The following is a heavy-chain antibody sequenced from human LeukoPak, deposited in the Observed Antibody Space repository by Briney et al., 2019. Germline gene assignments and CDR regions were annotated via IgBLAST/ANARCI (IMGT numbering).Heavy chain of an antibody. J-gene: IGHJ3*02. CDR1: GYSFTSYW. D-gene: IGHD5-18*01. CDR2: IYPGDSDT. Sequence: GESLKISCKGSGYSFTSYWIGWVRQMPGKGLEWMGIIYPGDSDTRYSPSFQGQVTISADKSISTAYLQWGSLKASDTAMYYCARRGARGYSYGGDAFDIWGQGTMVTVSS. V-gene: IGHV5-51*01. CDR3: ARRGARGYSYGGDAFDI.